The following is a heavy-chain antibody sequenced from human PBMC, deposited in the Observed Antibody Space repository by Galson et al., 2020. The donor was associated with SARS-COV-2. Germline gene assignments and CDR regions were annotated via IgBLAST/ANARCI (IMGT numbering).Heavy chain of an antibody. D-gene: IGHD5-12*01. Sequence: ASVKVSCKASGYTFIGYYLHWVRQAPGQGLEWMGWINPGSGDTNYAQKFQGRVTMTRDTSVTTAYMDLTSLTSDDTAVYYCAREWPAREDANYDFYYYMDAWGKGTTVTVSS. J-gene: IGHJ6*03. CDR3: AREWPAREDANYDFYYYMDA. CDR2: INPGSGDT. CDR1: GYTFIGYY. V-gene: IGHV1-2*02.